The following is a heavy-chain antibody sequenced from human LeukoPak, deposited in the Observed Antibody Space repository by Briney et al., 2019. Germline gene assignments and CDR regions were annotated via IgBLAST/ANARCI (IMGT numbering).Heavy chain of an antibody. CDR2: IYYSGST. D-gene: IGHD2-15*01. CDR3: AREACSGSQCYWRVGRRFDL. CDR1: GGSISSSSYY. V-gene: IGHV4-39*02. J-gene: IGHJ4*02. Sequence: PSETLSLTCTVSGGSISSSSYYWGWIRQPPGKGLEWIGSIYYSGSTYYNPSLKSRVTISVDTSKNQFSLKLSSVTASDTAIYYCAREACSGSQCYWRVGRRFDLWGQGTLVPVSS.